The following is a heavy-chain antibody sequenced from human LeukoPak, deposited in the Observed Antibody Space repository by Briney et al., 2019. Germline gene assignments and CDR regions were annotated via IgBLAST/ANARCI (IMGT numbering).Heavy chain of an antibody. CDR2: IKHDGST. J-gene: IGHJ6*03. D-gene: IGHD2-2*01. CDR3: ARGTKDLVGITWYYYMDV. V-gene: IGHV4-34*01. CDR1: GGSFSGDF. Sequence: SETLSLTCAVYGGSFSGDFWCWLRPSPREGLEWVGEIKHDGSTTYNPSLKSRVTISVDTSKNQFSLKLSSVTAADTAVYYCARGTKDLVGITWYYYMDVWGKGTTVTVSS.